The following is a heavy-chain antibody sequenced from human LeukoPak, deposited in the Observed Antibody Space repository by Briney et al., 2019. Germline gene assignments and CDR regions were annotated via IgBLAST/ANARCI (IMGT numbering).Heavy chain of an antibody. D-gene: IGHD3-10*01. J-gene: IGHJ4*02. CDR3: ASMVIREYYFDY. CDR1: GGSISSSNYY. Sequence: TSETLSLTCAVSGGSISSSNYYWGWIRQPPGKGLEWIGSIYYSGSTYYNPSLKSRVTISVDTSKNQFSLKLSSVTAADTAVYYCASMVIREYYFDYWGQGTLVTVSS. V-gene: IGHV4-39*01. CDR2: IYYSGST.